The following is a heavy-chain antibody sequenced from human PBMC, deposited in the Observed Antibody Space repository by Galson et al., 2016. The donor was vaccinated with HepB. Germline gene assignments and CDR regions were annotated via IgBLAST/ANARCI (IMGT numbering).Heavy chain of an antibody. D-gene: IGHD3-3*01. CDR2: ISPGYFAI. J-gene: IGHJ6*02. CDR1: GYTFDSYW. CDR3: TRTLTGSYDFWGAIFNYYAMEV. Sequence: QSGAEVKKPGESLKISCRGSGYTFDSYWIGWVRQMPGQVLEWMGIISPGYFAIRYSPPFLGQVTISVDKSIRTAYLQWSSLTASATAMYYCTRTLTGSYDFWGAIFNYYAMEVWGQGTTVTVS. V-gene: IGHV5-51*01.